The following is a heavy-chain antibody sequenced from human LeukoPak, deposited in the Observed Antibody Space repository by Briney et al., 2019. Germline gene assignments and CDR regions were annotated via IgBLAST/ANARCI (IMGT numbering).Heavy chain of an antibody. CDR1: GGSIINSNYY. CDR3: MRHEEEDGYNAKPFDF. V-gene: IGHV4-39*01. Sequence: SETLSLTCTVSGGSIINSNYYWGWVRQPPGKGLEWIGTIYYSGNTYYTPSLKSRVTISVGTSKNQFSLRLRSVTAADTAVYFCMRHEEEDGYNAKPFDFWGQGTQVTVSS. D-gene: IGHD5-24*01. J-gene: IGHJ4*02. CDR2: IYYSGNT.